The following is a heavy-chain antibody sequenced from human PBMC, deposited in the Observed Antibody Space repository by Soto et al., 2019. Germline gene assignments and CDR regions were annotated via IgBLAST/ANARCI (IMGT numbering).Heavy chain of an antibody. CDR3: ARRPPGGGGYDF. D-gene: IGHD3-16*01. V-gene: IGHV3-23*01. Sequence: EVLLLESGGGLVQPGGSRRLSCAASGFTLSAFGMTWVRQTPGKGLEWVSAISVSQSYTYYADSVKGRFTISRGNSNETLYLPMNSMREDDPAVYFCARRPPGGGGYDFWGQGALVTVSS. CDR2: ISVSQSYT. J-gene: IGHJ4*02. CDR1: GFTLSAFG.